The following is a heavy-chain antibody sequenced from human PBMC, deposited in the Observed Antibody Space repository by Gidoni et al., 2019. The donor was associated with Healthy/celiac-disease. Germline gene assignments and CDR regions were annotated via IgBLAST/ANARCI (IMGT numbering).Heavy chain of an antibody. V-gene: IGHV2-5*01. CDR1: GFSLSTSGVG. CDR3: ANPSYCSGGSCYQAVY. J-gene: IGHJ4*02. Sequence: QITLKESGPTLVKPTQTLTLTCPFSGFSLSTSGVGVGLIRQPPGKALEWIALIYWNDDKRYSPYLKSRLTITKDTSKNQVVLTMTNMYPVDTATYYCANPSYCSGGSCYQAVYWGQGTLVTVSS. D-gene: IGHD2-15*01. CDR2: IYWNDDK.